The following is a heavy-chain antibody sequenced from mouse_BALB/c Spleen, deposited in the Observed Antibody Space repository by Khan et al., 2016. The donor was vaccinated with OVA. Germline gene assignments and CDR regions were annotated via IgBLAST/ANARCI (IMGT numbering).Heavy chain of an antibody. V-gene: IGHV1S81*02. Sequence: QVQLQQSGAELVKPGASVKLSCKASGYTFTSYYMYWVKQRPGQGLEWIGEINPSNGGTNFNEKFKSKATLTVDKSSSTAYMQLSSLTSEDSAVKYCTRSGYGSFAYWGQGTLVTVSA. J-gene: IGHJ3*01. CDR1: GYTFTSYY. D-gene: IGHD2-2*01. CDR2: INPSNGGT. CDR3: TRSGYGSFAY.